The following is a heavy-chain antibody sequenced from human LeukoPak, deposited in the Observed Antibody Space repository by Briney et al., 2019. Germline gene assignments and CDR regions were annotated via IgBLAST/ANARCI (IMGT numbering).Heavy chain of an antibody. D-gene: IGHD3-3*01. CDR3: ASGGFSDERFLEWSGGLDAFDI. CDR2: ISAYNGNT. V-gene: IGHV1-18*01. Sequence: GASVRVSSTASGYTFTSSSISRVRQTPGQRRERMGWISAYNGNTNYAQKLQGRVTMTTDTSTSTAYMELRSLRSDDTAVYYCASGGFSDERFLEWSGGLDAFDIWGQGTMVTVSS. J-gene: IGHJ3*02. CDR1: GYTFTSSS.